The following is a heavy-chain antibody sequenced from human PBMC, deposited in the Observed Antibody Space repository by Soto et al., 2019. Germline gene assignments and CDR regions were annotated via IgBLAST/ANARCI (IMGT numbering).Heavy chain of an antibody. CDR2: TYYRSKWYN. CDR1: GDSVSSNSAA. Sequence: SQTLSLTCAISGDSVSSNSAAWNWIRQSPSTGLEWLGRTYYRSKWYNHYAVSLKSRITVNPHTSKNLFSLQLNSVTPEDTAVYYCARSGPGGYIDYWGQGTLVTVSS. V-gene: IGHV6-1*01. D-gene: IGHD3-22*01. CDR3: ARSGPGGYIDY. J-gene: IGHJ4*02.